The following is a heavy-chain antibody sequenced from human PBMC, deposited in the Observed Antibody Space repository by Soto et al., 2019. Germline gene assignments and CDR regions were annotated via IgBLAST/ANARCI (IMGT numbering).Heavy chain of an antibody. Sequence: EVQLLESGGGLVQPGGSLRLSCAASGFTFSSYAMSWVRQAPGKGLEWVSAISGSGGSTYYADSVKGRFTISRDNSKNTLYLQMNSLRAEDTAVYYCTKDLKPLRWFGELAYWGQGTLVTVSS. CDR1: GFTFSSYA. D-gene: IGHD3-10*01. J-gene: IGHJ4*02. CDR2: ISGSGGST. CDR3: TKDLKPLRWFGELAY. V-gene: IGHV3-23*01.